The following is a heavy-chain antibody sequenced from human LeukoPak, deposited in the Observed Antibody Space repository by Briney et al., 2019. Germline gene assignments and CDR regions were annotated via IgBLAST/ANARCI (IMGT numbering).Heavy chain of an antibody. V-gene: IGHV1-69*05. D-gene: IGHD1-1*01. J-gene: IGHJ4*02. CDR2: IIPIFGTA. CDR1: GGTVSSYA. CDR3: ARESSGGLESYFDY. Sequence: GASVKVSCKASGGTVSSYAISWVRQAPGQGLEWMGGIIPIFGTANYAQKFQGRVTITTDESTSTAYMELSSLRSEDTAVYYCARESSGGLESYFDYWGQGTLVTVSS.